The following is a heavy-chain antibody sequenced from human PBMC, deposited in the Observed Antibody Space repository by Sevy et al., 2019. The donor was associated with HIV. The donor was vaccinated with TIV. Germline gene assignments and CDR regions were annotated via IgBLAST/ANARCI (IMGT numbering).Heavy chain of an antibody. J-gene: IGHJ3*02. V-gene: IGHV3-33*01. CDR2: IWYDGSNK. CDR3: ARDLSVVVAARDAFDI. CDR1: GFTFSSYG. Sequence: GESLKISCAASGFTFSSYGMHWVRQAPGKGLEWVAAIWYDGSNKYYADSVKGRFTISRDNSKNTLYLQMNSLRAEDTAVYYCARDLSVVVAARDAFDIWGQGTMVTVSS. D-gene: IGHD2-15*01.